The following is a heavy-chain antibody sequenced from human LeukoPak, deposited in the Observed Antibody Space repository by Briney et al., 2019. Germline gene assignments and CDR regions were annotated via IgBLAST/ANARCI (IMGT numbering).Heavy chain of an antibody. CDR3: ARAEGYARSSGSYHYYYMDV. D-gene: IGHD1-26*01. CDR1: GGSISSYY. CDR2: IYYSGST. Sequence: PSETLSLTCTVSGGSISSYYWSWIRQPPGKGLEWIGYIYYSGSTNYNPSLKSRVTISVDTSKNQFSLKVSSVTAADTAVYYCARAEGYARSSGSYHYYYMDVWGQGTTVTISS. J-gene: IGHJ6*03. V-gene: IGHV4-59*01.